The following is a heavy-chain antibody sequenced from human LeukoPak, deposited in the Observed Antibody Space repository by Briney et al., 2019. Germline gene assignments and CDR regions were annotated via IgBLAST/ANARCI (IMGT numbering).Heavy chain of an antibody. V-gene: IGHV4-39*07. J-gene: IGHJ6*02. Sequence: PSETLSLTCTVSGGSISSGGYFWSWIRQSPGKGLEWIGEISQSGSANYNPSLKSRVTISVDTSKNQFSLKLSSVTAADTAVYYCARDRKARGMTTVTTPSDYYGMDVWGQGTTVTVSS. CDR1: GGSISSGGYF. CDR2: ISQSGSA. CDR3: ARDRKARGMTTVTTPSDYYGMDV. D-gene: IGHD4-17*01.